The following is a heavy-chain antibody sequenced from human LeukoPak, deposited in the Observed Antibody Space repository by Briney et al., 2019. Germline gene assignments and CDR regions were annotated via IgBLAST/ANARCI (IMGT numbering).Heavy chain of an antibody. V-gene: IGHV3-21*01. CDR1: GFTFSSYS. J-gene: IGHJ3*02. D-gene: IGHD2/OR15-2a*01. CDR2: ISLTSNDI. CDR3: ARGDTSLQRNDALDI. Sequence: GGSLRLSCAASGFTFSSYSMNWVRQAPGKGLEWVSSISLTSNDIYYAASVRGRFIISRDNAKNLLSLQMNSLRAEDTALYYCARGDTSLQRNDALDIWGQGTMVSVSS.